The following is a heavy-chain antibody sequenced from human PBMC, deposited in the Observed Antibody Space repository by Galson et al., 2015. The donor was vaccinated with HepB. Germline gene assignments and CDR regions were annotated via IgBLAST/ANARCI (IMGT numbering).Heavy chain of an antibody. CDR2: IKSKTDGGTT. D-gene: IGHD1-26*01. CDR3: TTDIVGATYPKIDY. V-gene: IGHV3-15*01. J-gene: IGHJ4*02. CDR1: GFTFSNAW. Sequence: SLRLSCAASGFTFSNAWMSWVRQAPGKGLEWVGRIKSKTDGGTTDYAAPVKGRFTISRDDSKNTLYLQMNSLKTEDTAVYYCTTDIVGATYPKIDYWGQGTLVTVSS.